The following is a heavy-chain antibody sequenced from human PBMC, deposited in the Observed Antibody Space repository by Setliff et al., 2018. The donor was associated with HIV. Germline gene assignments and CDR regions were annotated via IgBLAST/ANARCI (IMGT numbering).Heavy chain of an antibody. Sequence: LKISCKGSGYSFTSYWIAWVRQMPGKGLEWMGIIHPGDSDIRYSPSFQGQVTISADKSSSTAYLQWSSLKASDTAMYYCANSHSAYFVDAFDIWGQGTMVTVSS. V-gene: IGHV5-51*01. CDR3: ANSHSAYFVDAFDI. D-gene: IGHD3-22*01. CDR2: IHPGDSDI. J-gene: IGHJ3*02. CDR1: GYSFTSYW.